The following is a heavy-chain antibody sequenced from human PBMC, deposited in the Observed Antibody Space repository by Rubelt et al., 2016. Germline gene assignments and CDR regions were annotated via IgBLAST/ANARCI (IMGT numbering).Heavy chain of an antibody. V-gene: IGHV4-4*02. CDR3: ARIEGDYVDY. Sequence: GSTNYNPSLKSRVTISVDKSKNQFSLKLSSVTAADTAVYYCARIEGDYVDYWGQGTLVTVSS. J-gene: IGHJ4*02. CDR2: GST.